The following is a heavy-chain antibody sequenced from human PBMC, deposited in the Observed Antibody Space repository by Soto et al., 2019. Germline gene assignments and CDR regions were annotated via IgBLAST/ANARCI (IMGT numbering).Heavy chain of an antibody. CDR1: GYTFTSYG. CDR3: ARSTTNYYYYYGMDV. J-gene: IGHJ6*02. Sequence: QVQLVQSGAEVKKPGASVKVSCKASGYTFTSYGISWVRQAPGQGLEWMGWISAYNGNTNYAQKLQGRVTMTADTSTSTAYMELRSLRSDDTAVYYCARSTTNYYYYYGMDVWGQGTTVTVSS. D-gene: IGHD4-4*01. CDR2: ISAYNGNT. V-gene: IGHV1-18*04.